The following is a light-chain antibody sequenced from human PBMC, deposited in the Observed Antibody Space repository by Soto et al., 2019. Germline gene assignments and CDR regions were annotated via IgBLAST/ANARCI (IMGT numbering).Light chain of an antibody. V-gene: IGLV2-14*01. CDR2: EVS. J-gene: IGLJ1*01. CDR1: SSDVGDYNY. CDR3: SSYTSSSILV. Sequence: QSVLTQPASVSGSPGQSITISCTGTSSDVGDYNYVSWYQQHPGKAPKLMIYEVSNRPSGVSNRFSGSKSGNTASLTISGLQAEDEAAYYCSSYTSSSILVFGTGTKVTVL.